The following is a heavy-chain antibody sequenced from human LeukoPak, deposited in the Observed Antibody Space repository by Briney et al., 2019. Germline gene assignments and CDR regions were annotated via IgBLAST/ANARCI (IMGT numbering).Heavy chain of an antibody. V-gene: IGHV3-23*01. Sequence: GGSLRLSCAASGFTFSSYAMSWVRQAPGKGLEWVSAISGSGDSTYYADSVKGRFTISRDNAKNSLSLQMNRLGAEDMAIYYCARDAGWNLLDYWGQGVLVTVSS. CDR3: ARDAGWNLLDY. CDR2: ISGSGDST. CDR1: GFTFSSYA. J-gene: IGHJ4*02. D-gene: IGHD1-7*01.